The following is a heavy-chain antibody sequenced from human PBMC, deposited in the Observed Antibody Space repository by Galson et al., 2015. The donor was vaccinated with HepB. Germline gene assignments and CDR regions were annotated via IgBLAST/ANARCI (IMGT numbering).Heavy chain of an antibody. CDR3: AREGDILTGDFDY. V-gene: IGHV3-21*01. D-gene: IGHD3-9*01. CDR1: GFTFRRYS. CDR2: ISSSTTYI. Sequence: SLRLSCAASGFTFRRYSMHWVRQVPGKGLEWVSSISSSTTYIYYADSVKGRFTISRDNAKNSLYLQMNSLRAGDTAVYYCAREGDILTGDFDYWGQGTLVTVSS. J-gene: IGHJ4*02.